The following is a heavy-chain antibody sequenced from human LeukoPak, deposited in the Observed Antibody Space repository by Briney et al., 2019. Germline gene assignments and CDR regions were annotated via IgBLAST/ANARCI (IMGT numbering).Heavy chain of an antibody. J-gene: IGHJ4*02. CDR1: GFTFSSYW. D-gene: IGHD3-3*01. CDR2: IKQDGSEK. CDR3: ARDFPWSGYYTPPALDY. V-gene: IGHV3-7*01. Sequence: QPGGSLRLSCAASGFTFSSYWMSWVRQAPGKGLEWVANIKQDGSEKYYVDSVKGRFTISRDNAKNSLYLQMNSLRAEDTAVYYCARDFPWSGYYTPPALDYWGQGTLVTVSS.